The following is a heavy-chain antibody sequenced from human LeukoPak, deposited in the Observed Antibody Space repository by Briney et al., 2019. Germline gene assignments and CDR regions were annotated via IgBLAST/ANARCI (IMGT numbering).Heavy chain of an antibody. CDR3: ARDWEYSSGWYNYYYYMDV. D-gene: IGHD6-19*01. CDR2: IKQDGSEK. CDR1: GFTFSSYW. J-gene: IGHJ6*03. V-gene: IGHV3-7*01. Sequence: GGSLRLSRAASGFTFSSYWMSWVRQAPGKGLEWVANIKQDGSEKYYVDSVKGRFTISRDNAKNSLYLQMNSLRAEDTAVYYCARDWEYSSGWYNYYYYMDVWGKGTTVTVSS.